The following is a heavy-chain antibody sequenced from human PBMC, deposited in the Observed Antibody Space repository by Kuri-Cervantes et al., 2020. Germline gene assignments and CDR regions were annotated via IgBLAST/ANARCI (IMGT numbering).Heavy chain of an antibody. J-gene: IGHJ4*02. Sequence: GESLKISCAASGFTFDDYIMHWVRRAPGKGLEWVGRIKSKTDGGTTDYAAPVKGRFTISRDDSKNTPYLQMNSLKTEDTAVYYCTTDRPPYYNFWSGYEGFDYWGQGTLVTVSS. CDR2: IKSKTDGGTT. V-gene: IGHV3-15*01. CDR1: GFTFDDYI. CDR3: TTDRPPYYNFWSGYEGFDY. D-gene: IGHD3-3*01.